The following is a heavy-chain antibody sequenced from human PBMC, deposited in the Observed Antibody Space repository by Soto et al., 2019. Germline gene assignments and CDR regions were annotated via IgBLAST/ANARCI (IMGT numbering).Heavy chain of an antibody. CDR2: INAGNGNT. J-gene: IGHJ6*03. V-gene: IGHV1-3*01. CDR3: ARAYYDFWCGYYRQRNYYYYYYMDV. Sequence: ASVKVSCKASGYTFTSYAMHWVRQAPGQRLEWMGWINAGNGNTKYSQKFQGRVTITRNTSASTAYMELSSLRSEDTAVYYCARAYYDFWCGYYRQRNYYYYYYMDVWGKGTTVTVSS. CDR1: GYTFTSYA. D-gene: IGHD3-3*01.